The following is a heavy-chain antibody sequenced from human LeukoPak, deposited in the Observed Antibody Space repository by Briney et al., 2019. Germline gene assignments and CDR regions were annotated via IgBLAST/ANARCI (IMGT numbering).Heavy chain of an antibody. Sequence: GGSLRLSCAASGFTFSSYGMHWVRQAPGKGLEWVAVIPYVGSNKYYADSVKGRFTISRDNSKNTLYLQMNSLRAEDTAVYYCAKDGTWYDSSGYYPPTYYFDYWGQGTLVTVSS. D-gene: IGHD3-22*01. J-gene: IGHJ4*02. V-gene: IGHV3-30*18. CDR3: AKDGTWYDSSGYYPPTYYFDY. CDR2: IPYVGSNK. CDR1: GFTFSSYG.